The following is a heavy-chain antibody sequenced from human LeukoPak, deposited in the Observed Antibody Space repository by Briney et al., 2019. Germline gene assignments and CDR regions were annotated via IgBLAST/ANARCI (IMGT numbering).Heavy chain of an antibody. V-gene: IGHV3-48*02. CDR2: IRSSSSTI. Sequence: PGGSLRLSCAASGFAFSTYSMNWVRQAPGKGLEWVSYIRSSSSTIYYVDSVKGRFTISRDNAKNSLYLQMNSLRDEDTAVYYCARGYCSSTSCYHDYYGMDVWGQGTTVTVSS. J-gene: IGHJ6*02. CDR3: ARGYCSSTSCYHDYYGMDV. CDR1: GFAFSTYS. D-gene: IGHD2-2*01.